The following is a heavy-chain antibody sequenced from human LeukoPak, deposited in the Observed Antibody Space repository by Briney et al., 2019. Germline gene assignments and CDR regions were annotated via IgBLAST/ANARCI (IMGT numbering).Heavy chain of an antibody. Sequence: PGGSLRLSCAASGFTFSGYEMNWVRQAPGKGLEWVSYISTSGRTVYYADSVKGRFTISRDNAKKSLYMQMNSLRAEDTALYYCAREAEDEYSYGRGWFDPWGQGALVTVSS. CDR1: GFTFSGYE. D-gene: IGHD5-18*01. CDR2: ISTSGRTV. J-gene: IGHJ5*02. V-gene: IGHV3-48*03. CDR3: AREAEDEYSYGRGWFDP.